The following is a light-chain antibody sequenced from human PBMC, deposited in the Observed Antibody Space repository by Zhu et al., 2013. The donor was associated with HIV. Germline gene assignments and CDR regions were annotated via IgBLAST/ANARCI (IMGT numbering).Light chain of an antibody. J-gene: IGLJ2*01. CDR3: QVWDSSSDHVV. CDR2: DDS. V-gene: IGLV3-21*03. CDR1: NIVRKS. Sequence: SYELTQPPSVSVAPGKSARITCGGNNIVRKSVHWYQQKAGQAPVLVVYDDSDRPSGIPERFSGSNSGNMATLTISRVEAGDEADYYCQVWDSSSDHVVFGGGTKLAVL.